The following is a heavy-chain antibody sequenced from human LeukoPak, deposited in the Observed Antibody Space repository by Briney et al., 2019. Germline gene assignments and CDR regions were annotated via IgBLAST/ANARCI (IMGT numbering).Heavy chain of an antibody. CDR3: AKSPSPYYYGSGSLLWYFDY. Sequence: PGGSLRLSCAASGFTFSGYTMHWVRQAPGKGLEYVSAISNNGGTTYYANSVKGRFTISRDNSENTLYLQLNSLRAEDTAVYYCAKSPSPYYYGSGSLLWYFDYWGQGTLVTVSS. CDR1: GFTFSGYT. D-gene: IGHD3-10*01. CDR2: ISNNGGTT. V-gene: IGHV3-64*01. J-gene: IGHJ4*02.